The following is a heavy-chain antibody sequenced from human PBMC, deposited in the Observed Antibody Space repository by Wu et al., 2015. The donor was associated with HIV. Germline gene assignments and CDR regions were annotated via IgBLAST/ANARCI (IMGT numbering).Heavy chain of an antibody. CDR1: GDTLNRFT. V-gene: IGHV1-69*12. J-gene: IGHJ3*01. D-gene: IGHD1-1*01. CDR2: IIPLSGTI. CDR3: ARWEELQLGNSFDL. Sequence: QVQLLQSGPEVRRPGSSVRISCKTLGDTLNRFTINWVGGIIPLSGTINYAQKFQTRVTITADESTATAHLEVNSLRHEDTAMYYCARWEELQLGNSFDLWGLGTMVIVSS.